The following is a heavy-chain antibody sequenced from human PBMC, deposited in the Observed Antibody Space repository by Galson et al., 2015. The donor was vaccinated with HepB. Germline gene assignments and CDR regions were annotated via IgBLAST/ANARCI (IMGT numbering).Heavy chain of an antibody. J-gene: IGHJ3*02. V-gene: IGHV1-18*01. Sequence: SCKASGYTFTSYGISWVRQAPGQGLEWMGWISAYNGNTNYAQKLQGRVTMTTDTSTSTAYMELRGLRSDDTAVYYCARVLAVTTYAFDIWAKGQWSPSLQ. CDR2: ISAYNGNT. CDR1: GYTFTSYG. CDR3: ARVLAVTTYAFDI. D-gene: IGHD4-17*01.